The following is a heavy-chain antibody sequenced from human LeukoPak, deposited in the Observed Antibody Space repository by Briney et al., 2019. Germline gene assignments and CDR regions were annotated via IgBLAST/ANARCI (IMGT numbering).Heavy chain of an antibody. D-gene: IGHD1-26*01. V-gene: IGHV1-24*01. Sequence: ASVKVSFTVSGYTLTELSMHWVRQAPGKGLEWMGGFDPEDGETIYAQKFQGRVTMTEDTSTDTAYMELSSLRSEDTAVYYCATLVGELLGLRAVFDPWGQGTLVTVSS. J-gene: IGHJ5*02. CDR2: FDPEDGET. CDR3: ATLVGELLGLRAVFDP. CDR1: GYTLTELS.